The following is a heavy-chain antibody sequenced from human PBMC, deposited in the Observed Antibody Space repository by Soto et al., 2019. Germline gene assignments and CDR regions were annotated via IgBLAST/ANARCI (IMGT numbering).Heavy chain of an antibody. D-gene: IGHD3-10*01. Sequence: SETLSLTCAVYGGSFSGYYWIWIRQPPGKGLEWIGEINHSGSTNYNPSLKSRVTISVDTSKNQFSLKLSSVTAADTAVYYCARGRWYYYGSGSYSHNAGDDYWGQGTLVTVSS. CDR1: GGSFSGYY. CDR3: ARGRWYYYGSGSYSHNAGDDY. V-gene: IGHV4-34*01. CDR2: INHSGST. J-gene: IGHJ4*02.